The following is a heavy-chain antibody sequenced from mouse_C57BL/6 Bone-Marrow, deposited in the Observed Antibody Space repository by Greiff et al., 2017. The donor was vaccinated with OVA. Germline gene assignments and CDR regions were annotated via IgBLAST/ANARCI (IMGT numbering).Heavy chain of an antibody. D-gene: IGHD1-1*01. J-gene: IGHJ1*03. V-gene: IGHV1-82*01. CDR3: ARQGYGSRDWYFDV. CDR1: GYAFSSSW. Sequence: VQVVESGPELVKPGASVKISCKASGYAFSSSWMNWVKQRPGKGLEWIGRIYPGDGDTNYNGKFKGKATLTADKSSSTAYMQLSSLTSEDSAVYFCARQGYGSRDWYFDVWGTGTTVTVSS. CDR2: IYPGDGDT.